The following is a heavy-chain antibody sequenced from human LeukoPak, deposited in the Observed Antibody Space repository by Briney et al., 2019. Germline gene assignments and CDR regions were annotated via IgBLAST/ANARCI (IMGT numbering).Heavy chain of an antibody. D-gene: IGHD3-22*01. J-gene: IGHJ2*01. V-gene: IGHV1-69*05. Sequence: ASVKVSCKASGGTFSSYAISWVRQAPGQGLEWMGGIIPIFGTANYAQKFQGRVTITTEESTSTAYMELSSLRSEDTAVYYCARSYDSSGYSLTSYFDLWGRGTLVTVSS. CDR1: GGTFSSYA. CDR2: IIPIFGTA. CDR3: ARSYDSSGYSLTSYFDL.